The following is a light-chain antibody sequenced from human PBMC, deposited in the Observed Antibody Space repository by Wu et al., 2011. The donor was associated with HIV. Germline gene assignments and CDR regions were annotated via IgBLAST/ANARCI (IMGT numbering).Light chain of an antibody. CDR1: QSVSSYY. CDR3: HQYSSLPST. V-gene: IGKV3-20*01. Sequence: ERATLSCRASQSVSSYYLAWYHQKPGQAPRLLIYGASSRATGIPDRFSGRGSGTDFTLTIARLEPEDFAVYYCHQYSSLPSTFGQGTKVEFK. CDR2: GAS. J-gene: IGKJ1*01.